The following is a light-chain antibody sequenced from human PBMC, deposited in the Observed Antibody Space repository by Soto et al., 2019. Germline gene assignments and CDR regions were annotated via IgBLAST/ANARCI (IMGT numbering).Light chain of an antibody. V-gene: IGLV1-47*01. CDR3: AAWDDSLSALI. CDR1: SSNIGSNY. J-gene: IGLJ2*01. CDR2: MNN. Sequence: QSVLTQPPSTSGTPGQRVTISCSGSSSNIGSNYVYWYQQLPGTAPKLLISMNNQRPSGVPERFSGSKPGTSASLAISGLRSEDEADYHCAAWDDSLSALIFGGGTQLTVL.